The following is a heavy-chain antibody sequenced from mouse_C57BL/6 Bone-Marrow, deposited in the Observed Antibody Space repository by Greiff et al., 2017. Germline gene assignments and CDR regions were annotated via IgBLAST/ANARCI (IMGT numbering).Heavy chain of an antibody. CDR3: ARSHYYGSSSYYFDY. J-gene: IGHJ2*01. D-gene: IGHD1-1*01. CDR1: GYTFTSYW. CDR2: IDPNSGGT. Sequence: QVQLQQPGAELVKPGASVKLSCKASGYTFTSYWMHWVKQRPGRGLEWIGRIDPNSGGTKYNEKFKSKATLTVDKSSSTAYMPLSSLTSEDSAVYYGARSHYYGSSSYYFDYWGQGTTLTVSS. V-gene: IGHV1-72*01.